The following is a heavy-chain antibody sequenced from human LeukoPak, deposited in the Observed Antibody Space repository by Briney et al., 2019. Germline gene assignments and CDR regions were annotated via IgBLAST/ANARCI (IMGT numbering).Heavy chain of an antibody. Sequence: GASVKVSCKASGYTFTSYGISWVRQAPGQGLEWMGWISAYNGNTNYAQKLQGRVTMTADTSTSTAYMELRSLRSDDTAVYYCARENNYDILTGFLYYYGMDVWGQGTTVTVSS. J-gene: IGHJ6*02. CDR2: ISAYNGNT. CDR3: ARENNYDILTGFLYYYGMDV. CDR1: GYTFTSYG. D-gene: IGHD3-9*01. V-gene: IGHV1-18*01.